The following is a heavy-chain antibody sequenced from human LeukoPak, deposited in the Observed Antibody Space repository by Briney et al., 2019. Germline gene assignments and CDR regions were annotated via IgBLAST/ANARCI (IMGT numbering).Heavy chain of an antibody. V-gene: IGHV4-4*07. CDR2: IYTSGST. CDR3: ARGYYYGSGRRGGSAYYFDY. J-gene: IGHJ4*02. CDR1: GGSINSYY. D-gene: IGHD3-10*01. Sequence: SETLSLTCTVSGGSINSYYWSWIRQPAGKGLEWIGRIYTSGSTNYNPSLKSRVTMSVDTSKNQFSLKLSSVTAADTAVYYCARGYYYGSGRRGGSAYYFDYWGQGTLVTVSS.